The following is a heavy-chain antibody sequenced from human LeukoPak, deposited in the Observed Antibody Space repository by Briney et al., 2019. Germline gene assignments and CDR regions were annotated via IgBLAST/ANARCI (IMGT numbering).Heavy chain of an antibody. CDR1: GYTFTSYG. J-gene: IGHJ4*02. D-gene: IGHD2-15*01. V-gene: IGHV1-18*01. Sequence: ASVKVSCKASGYTFTSYGITWVRQAPGQGLEWMGWISAYNGNTNYAEKAQGRVTMTTDTSTSTAYMELRNLRSDDTAFYYCARDDLDCSGGTCYPDNYWGQGTLVAVSA. CDR2: ISAYNGNT. CDR3: ARDDLDCSGGTCYPDNY.